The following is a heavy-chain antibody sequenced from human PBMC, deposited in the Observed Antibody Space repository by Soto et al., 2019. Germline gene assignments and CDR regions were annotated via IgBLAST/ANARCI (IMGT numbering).Heavy chain of an antibody. D-gene: IGHD1-26*01. J-gene: IGHJ4*02. Sequence: QVHLVQSGAEVKKPGSSVKVSCTSSGDTFSSYSYSWVRLVPGQGLEWMGGFSHVFGGPNYAQNFLDRVTITANKFTRTVYLDLSARRSDDPDVSFCAKGVTRGSYPPCDIWGQGTLVPVSS. CDR1: GDTFSSYS. CDR3: AKGVTRGSYPPCDI. CDR2: FSHVFGGP. V-gene: IGHV1-69*10.